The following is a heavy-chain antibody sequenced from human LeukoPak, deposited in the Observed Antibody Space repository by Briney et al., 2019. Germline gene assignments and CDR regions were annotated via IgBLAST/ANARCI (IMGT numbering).Heavy chain of an antibody. Sequence: PGGSLRLSCAASGFTFTSYNMNWVRQAPGKGLEWVSSITSSSSYIYYADSVKGRFTISRDNAKNTLYLQMNSLRAEDTAVYYCARASDNWNVGDAFDIWGQGTMVTVSS. CDR1: GFTFTSYN. CDR2: ITSSSSYI. J-gene: IGHJ3*02. V-gene: IGHV3-21*01. CDR3: ARASDNWNVGDAFDI. D-gene: IGHD1-20*01.